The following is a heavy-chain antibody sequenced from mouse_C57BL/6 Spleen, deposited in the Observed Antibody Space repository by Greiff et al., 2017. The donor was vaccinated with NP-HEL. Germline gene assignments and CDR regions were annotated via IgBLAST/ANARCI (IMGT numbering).Heavy chain of an antibody. V-gene: IGHV1-80*01. CDR1: GYAFSSYW. CDR3: SSDGWLRDY. CDR2: LYPGDGDA. D-gene: IGHD2-2*01. J-gene: IGHJ2*01. Sequence: VQLQQSGAELVKPGASVKISCKASGYAFSSYWMHWVKQRPGKGLEWIGQLYPGDGDANYNRTFKGKATLTADKSSSTPYMQLRGLASEDAAVYFCSSDGWLRDYWGQGTTLTVSS.